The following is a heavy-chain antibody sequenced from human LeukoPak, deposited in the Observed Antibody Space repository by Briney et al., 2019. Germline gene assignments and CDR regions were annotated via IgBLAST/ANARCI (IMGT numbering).Heavy chain of an antibody. D-gene: IGHD3-22*01. CDR3: AKGYHYYDSSGYYTDDY. Sequence: GGSLRLSCAASGFTFSSYGMHWVRQAPGKGLDWVAFIRYDGSNKYYADSVKGRFTISRDNSKNTLYLQMNSLRAEDTAVYYCAKGYHYYDSSGYYTDDYWGQGTLVTVSS. CDR2: IRYDGSNK. J-gene: IGHJ4*02. CDR1: GFTFSSYG. V-gene: IGHV3-30*02.